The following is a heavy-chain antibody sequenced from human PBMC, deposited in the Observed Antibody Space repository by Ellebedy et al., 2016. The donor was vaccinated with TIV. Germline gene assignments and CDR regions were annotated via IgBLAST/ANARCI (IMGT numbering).Heavy chain of an antibody. V-gene: IGHV4-4*02. CDR2: IHHSGST. J-gene: IGHJ5*02. D-gene: IGHD2-15*01. CDR1: GGSISTSNW. Sequence: GSLRLXXAVSGGSISTSNWWNWVRLPPGKGLEWIGEIHHSGSTNYNPSLRSRVTISVDKSRNQFSLKLNSVTAADTAVYYCASADLYCSGGSCYAGWFDPWGQGTLVTVSS. CDR3: ASADLYCSGGSCYAGWFDP.